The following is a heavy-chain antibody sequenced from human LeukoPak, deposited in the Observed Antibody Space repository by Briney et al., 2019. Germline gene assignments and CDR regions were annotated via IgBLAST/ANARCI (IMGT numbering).Heavy chain of an antibody. D-gene: IGHD2-2*01. Sequence: KTSETLSLTCAVYGGSFSGYYWSWIRQPPGKGLEWIGYIYHSGSTNYNPSLKSRVTISVDTSKNQFSLKLSSVTAADTAVYYCARGQVIVVVPAAMSSWFDPWGQGTLVTVSS. CDR3: ARGQVIVVVPAAMSSWFDP. CDR2: IYHSGST. CDR1: GGSFSGYY. J-gene: IGHJ5*02. V-gene: IGHV4-34*01.